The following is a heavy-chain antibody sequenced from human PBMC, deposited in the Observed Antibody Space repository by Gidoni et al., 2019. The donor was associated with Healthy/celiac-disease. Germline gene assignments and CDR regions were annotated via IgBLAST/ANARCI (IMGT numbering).Heavy chain of an antibody. CDR2: IYYSGIT. CDR1: GGSISSSSYY. V-gene: IGHV4-39*07. J-gene: IGHJ4*02. D-gene: IGHD3-16*02. CDR3: ARVYDYVWGSYPGVYFDY. Sequence: QLQLPESVPVLVKPSETLSLTCTVSGGSISSSSYYLGWIRQPPGKGLEWIGSIYYSGITYYTTALKSRVTISVDTSKNQFSLKLRSVPAADTAVYYCARVYDYVWGSYPGVYFDYWGQGTLVTVSS.